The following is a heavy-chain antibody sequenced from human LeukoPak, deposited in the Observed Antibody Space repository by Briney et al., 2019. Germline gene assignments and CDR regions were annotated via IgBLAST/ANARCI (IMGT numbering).Heavy chain of an antibody. V-gene: IGHV1-46*01. CDR2: VNPSGGST. CDR3: ARGGRMTTVVTYYFDY. D-gene: IGHD4-17*01. Sequence: GASVKVSCKASGYSFTNYYIHWVRQAPGQGLEWMGIVNPSGGSTTYAQEFQGRVTMTRDTSTSTVYMDLSSLRSDDTAVYFCARGGRMTTVVTYYFDYWGQGTLVTLSS. CDR1: GYSFTNYY. J-gene: IGHJ4*02.